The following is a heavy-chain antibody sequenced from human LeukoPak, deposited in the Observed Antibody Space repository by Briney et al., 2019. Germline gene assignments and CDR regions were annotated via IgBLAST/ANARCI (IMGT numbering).Heavy chain of an antibody. V-gene: IGHV4-59*01. Sequence: SETLSLTCTVSGGSISSYYWSWIRQPPGKGLEWIGYIYYSGSTNYNPSLKSRVTISVDTSKNQFSLKLSSVTAAGTAVYYCARGGAAAGRFGNDYWGQGTLVTVSS. CDR3: ARGGAAAGRFGNDY. CDR1: GGSISSYY. J-gene: IGHJ4*02. CDR2: IYYSGST. D-gene: IGHD6-13*01.